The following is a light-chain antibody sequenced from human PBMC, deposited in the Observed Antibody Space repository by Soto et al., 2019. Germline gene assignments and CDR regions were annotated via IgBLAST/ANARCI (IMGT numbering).Light chain of an antibody. V-gene: IGLV3-9*01. J-gene: IGLJ2*01. CDR1: NIATKN. Sequence: SYELTQPLSVSVALGQTARITCGGYNIATKNVHWYRQKPGQAPVLVIYRIDNRPSGIPERFSGSNSGNTATLTISRAQAGDEADYSCQVWDNSAAVFGGGTKLTVL. CDR3: QVWDNSAAV. CDR2: RID.